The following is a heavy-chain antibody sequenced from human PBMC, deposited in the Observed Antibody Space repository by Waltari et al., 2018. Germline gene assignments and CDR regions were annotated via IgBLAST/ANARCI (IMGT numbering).Heavy chain of an antibody. J-gene: IGHJ6*02. CDR3: TTGYCSSTSCYV. V-gene: IGHV3-15*01. D-gene: IGHD2-2*01. CDR2: IKSKTDGETT. CDR1: GFTFSNAW. Sequence: EVQLVESGGGLVKPGGSLRLSCAASGFTFSNAWMSWVRQAPGKGLEWVGRIKSKTDGETTEYAAPVKGRFTISRDDSKNTRYLQMNSLKTEDTAVYYCTTGYCSSTSCYVWGQGTTVTVSS.